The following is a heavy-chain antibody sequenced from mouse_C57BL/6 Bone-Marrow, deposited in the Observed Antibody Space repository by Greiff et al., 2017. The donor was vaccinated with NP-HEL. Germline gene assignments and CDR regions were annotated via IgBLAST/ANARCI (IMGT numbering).Heavy chain of an antibody. D-gene: IGHD2-4*01. J-gene: IGHJ3*01. CDR3: ASPYDYDVAWFAY. CDR1: GFTFSSYG. Sequence: EVQLVESGGDLVKPGRSLKLSCAASGFTFSSYGMSWVRQTPDKRLEWVATISSGGSYTYYPDCLKVLFPISRDNAKNTLYLQMSSLKSEDTAMYYCASPYDYDVAWFAYWGQGTLVTVSA. CDR2: ISSGGSYT. V-gene: IGHV5-6*01.